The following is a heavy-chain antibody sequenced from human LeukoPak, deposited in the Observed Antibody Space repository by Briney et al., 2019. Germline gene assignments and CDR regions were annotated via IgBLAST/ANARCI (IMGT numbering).Heavy chain of an antibody. CDR3: TRGKNYGDVIDY. V-gene: IGHV3-74*01. Sequence: GGSLRLSCAASGFTFSTYWMHWVRQAPGKGLVWVSRVNSEGSSISYADSVKGRFTISRDNAKNTLYLQMNSLRAEDTAVYYCTRGKNYGDVIDYWGQGTLVTVSS. J-gene: IGHJ4*02. D-gene: IGHD4-17*01. CDR2: VNSEGSSI. CDR1: GFTFSTYW.